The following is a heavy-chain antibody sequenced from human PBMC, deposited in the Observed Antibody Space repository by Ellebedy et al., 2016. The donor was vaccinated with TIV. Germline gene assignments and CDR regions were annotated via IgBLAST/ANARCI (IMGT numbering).Heavy chain of an antibody. CDR3: ARAGSSGWEAYFDL. J-gene: IGHJ2*01. V-gene: IGHV3-74*01. Sequence: PGGSLRLSCAASGSTFTQYWLHWVRQAPGKGPVWVSRINSDGSSTTYADSVKGRFTISRDNAKNTLYLQMNSLRAEDTAVHYCARAGSSGWEAYFDLWGRGTLVTVSS. CDR2: INSDGSST. CDR1: GSTFTQYW. D-gene: IGHD6-19*01.